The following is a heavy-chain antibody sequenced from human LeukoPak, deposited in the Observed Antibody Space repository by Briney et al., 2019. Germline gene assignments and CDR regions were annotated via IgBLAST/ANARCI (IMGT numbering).Heavy chain of an antibody. J-gene: IGHJ6*02. V-gene: IGHV1-2*02. CDR1: GYTFTDYY. D-gene: IGHD1-26*01. CDR2: INPNNGVT. CDR3: ARATNFYYYYGIDV. Sequence: GASVKVSCKASGYTFTDYYIHWVRQAPGQGLEWMGWINPNNGVTNYAQKFQGRVSMTRDTSISTAYMELSSQRSEDTAVYYCARATNFYYYYGIDVWGQGTTVTVSS.